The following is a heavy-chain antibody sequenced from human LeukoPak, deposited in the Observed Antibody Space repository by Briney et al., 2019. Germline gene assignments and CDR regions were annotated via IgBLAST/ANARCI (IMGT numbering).Heavy chain of an antibody. Sequence: PGGSLRLSCAASGFTFSNAWMSWVRQAPGKGLEWVSVIYSGGSTYYADSVKGRFTISRDNSKNTLYLQMNSLRAEDTAVYYCARGVVVYSPFDYWGQGTLVTVSS. CDR3: ARGVVVYSPFDY. V-gene: IGHV3-66*02. CDR2: IYSGGST. CDR1: GFTFSNAW. J-gene: IGHJ4*02. D-gene: IGHD3-22*01.